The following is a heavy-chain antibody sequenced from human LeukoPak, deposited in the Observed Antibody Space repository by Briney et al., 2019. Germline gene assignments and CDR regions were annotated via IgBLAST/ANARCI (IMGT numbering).Heavy chain of an antibody. Sequence: GGSLRLSCAASGFTFSNYAMSWVRQAPGKGLEWVSSISGSGDITYCTDSVKGRFTISRDNSKNTLYLQMNSLRAEDTAVYYCAKRAEDSNGYYLYYFDYWGQGTLVTVSS. J-gene: IGHJ4*02. CDR3: AKRAEDSNGYYLYYFDY. CDR2: ISGSGDIT. V-gene: IGHV3-23*01. CDR1: GFTFSNYA. D-gene: IGHD3-22*01.